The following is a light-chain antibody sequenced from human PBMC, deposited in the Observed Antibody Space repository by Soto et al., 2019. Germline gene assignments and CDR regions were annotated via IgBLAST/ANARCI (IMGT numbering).Light chain of an antibody. J-gene: IGKJ1*01. V-gene: IGKV1-12*01. CDR3: QQAISFPRT. Sequence: DIQMTQSPSSVSAFVGDRVTITCRASQSVTTWLAWYQQKPGRAPKLLIYAASTLQSGVPSRFSGSGSGTAFTLTISSLQPEDFATYLCQQAISFPRTFGQGTKVDIK. CDR1: QSVTTW. CDR2: AAS.